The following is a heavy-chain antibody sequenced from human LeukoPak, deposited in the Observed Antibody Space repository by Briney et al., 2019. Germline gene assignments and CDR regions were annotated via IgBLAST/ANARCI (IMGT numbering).Heavy chain of an antibody. CDR1: GYTFTGYY. V-gene: IGHV1-2*02. CDR2: INPNSGGT. Sequence: ASVKVSCKASGYTFTGYYMHWVRQAPGQGLEWMGWINPNSGGTNYAQKFQGRVTMTRDMSTSTVYMELSSLRSEDTAVYYCARGHPPSPLYYYYYMDVWGKGTTVTVSS. CDR3: ARGHPPSPLYYYYYMDV. J-gene: IGHJ6*03.